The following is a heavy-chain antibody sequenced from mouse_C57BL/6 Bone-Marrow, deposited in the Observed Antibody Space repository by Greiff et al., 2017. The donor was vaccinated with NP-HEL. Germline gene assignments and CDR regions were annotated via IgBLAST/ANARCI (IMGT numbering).Heavy chain of an antibody. V-gene: IGHV5-6*02. J-gene: IGHJ4*01. CDR2: ISSGGSYT. D-gene: IGHD2-4*01. CDR3: ARHDFYYYAMDY. CDR1: GFTFSSYG. Sequence: EVKLEESGGDLVKPGGSLKLSCAASGFTFSSYGMSWVRQTPDKRLEWVATISSGGSYTYYLDSVKGRFTISRDNAKNTLYLQMSSLKSEDTAMYYCARHDFYYYAMDYWGQGTSVTVSS.